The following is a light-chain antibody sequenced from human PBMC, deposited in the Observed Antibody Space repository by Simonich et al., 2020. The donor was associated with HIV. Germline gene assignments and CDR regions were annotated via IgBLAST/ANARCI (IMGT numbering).Light chain of an antibody. CDR1: QSLLHRNGYNY. V-gene: IGKV2-28*01. J-gene: IGKJ3*01. CDR3: MQAVQRKFT. Sequence: DIVMTQSPLSLPVTPGEPASISCRSSQSLLHRNGYNYLEWYLQKPGQSPQLLIYLDSHRASGVPDRFSGSGSGTDFTLKISRVEADDVGVYYCMQAVQRKFTFGPGTKVDLK. CDR2: LDS.